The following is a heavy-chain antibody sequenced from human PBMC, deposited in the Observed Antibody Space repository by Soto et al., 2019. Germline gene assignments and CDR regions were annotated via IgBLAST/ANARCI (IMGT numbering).Heavy chain of an antibody. CDR3: AKENGYSSSWFEFDY. CDR1: GGTFGGYS. V-gene: IGHV3-48*01. CDR2: ISSSSSTI. J-gene: IGHJ4*02. Sequence: GGSLRVWWGAAGGTFGGYSGNWVRPAPGKGLEWVSYISSSSSTIYYADSVKGRFTISRDNAKNSLYLQMNSLRAEDTAVYYCAKENGYSSSWFEFDYWGQGTLVTVSS. D-gene: IGHD6-13*01.